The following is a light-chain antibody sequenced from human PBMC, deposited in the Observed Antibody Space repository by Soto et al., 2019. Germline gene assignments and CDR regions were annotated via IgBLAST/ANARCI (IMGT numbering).Light chain of an antibody. J-gene: IGKJ2*01. Sequence: EIVLTQSPATLSLSPGERATLSCGASQRLSSNYLAWYQQKPGLAPRLLIYDAYNRATGIPDRFSGSGSGTDFTLTISRLENEDFAVYSCQQYGSSPVTFGQGTKLEIK. CDR3: QQYGSSPVT. CDR2: DAY. V-gene: IGKV3D-20*01. CDR1: QRLSSNY.